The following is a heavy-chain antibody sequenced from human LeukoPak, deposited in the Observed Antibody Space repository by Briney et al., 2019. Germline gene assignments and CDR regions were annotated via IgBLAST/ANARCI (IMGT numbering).Heavy chain of an antibody. CDR1: GFTFGDYA. CDR2: IRSKVYGGTT. Sequence: GGSLRLSCRTSGFTFGDYALSWFRQAPGKGLEWVGFIRSKVYGGTTEYAASVKGRVIISRDDSESIAYLQMNSLRAEDTALYYCAKDILEGAGGNWPAFDIWGQGTMVTVSS. V-gene: IGHV3-49*03. CDR3: AKDILEGAGGNWPAFDI. J-gene: IGHJ3*02. D-gene: IGHD4-23*01.